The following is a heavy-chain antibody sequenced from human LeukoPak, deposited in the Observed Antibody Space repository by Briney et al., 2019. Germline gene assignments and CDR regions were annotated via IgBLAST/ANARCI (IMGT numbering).Heavy chain of an antibody. J-gene: IGHJ4*02. D-gene: IGHD3-9*01. V-gene: IGHV1-2*02. CDR1: GYTFTGYY. CDR3: ARGGESVTPLRYFDWLDDY. Sequence: ASVKVSCKASGYTFTGYYMHWVRQAPGQGLEWMGWINPNSGGTNYAQKFQGRVTMTRDTSISTAYMELSRLRSDDTAVYYCARGGESVTPLRYFDWLDDYWGQGTLVTVSS. CDR2: INPNSGGT.